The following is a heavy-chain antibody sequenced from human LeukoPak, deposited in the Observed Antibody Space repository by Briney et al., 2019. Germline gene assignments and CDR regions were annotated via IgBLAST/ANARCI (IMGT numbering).Heavy chain of an antibody. CDR2: IIPIFGTA. Sequence: SVKLSCKASGGTFSSYAISWVRQAPGQGLEWMGGIIPIFGTANYAQKFPGRVTITTDESTSTAYMELSSVRSEDTAVYYSARGRLWFGLGGASYYYYYMDVWGKGTTVTVSS. CDR1: GGTFSSYA. D-gene: IGHD3-10*01. CDR3: ARGRLWFGLGGASYYYYYMDV. V-gene: IGHV1-69*05. J-gene: IGHJ6*03.